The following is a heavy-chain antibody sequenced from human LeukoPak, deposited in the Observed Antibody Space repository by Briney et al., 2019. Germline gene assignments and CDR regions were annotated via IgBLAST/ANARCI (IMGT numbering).Heavy chain of an antibody. CDR3: ARVLADTAMVGYYFDY. CDR1: GGTFSSYA. J-gene: IGHJ4*02. CDR2: IIPIFGTA. V-gene: IGHV1-69*13. Sequence: ASVKVSCKASGGTFSSYAISWVRQAPGQGLEWMGGIIPIFGTANYAQKFQGRVTITADESTSTAYMELSSLRSEDTAVYYCARVLADTAMVGYYFDYWGQGTLVTASS. D-gene: IGHD5-18*01.